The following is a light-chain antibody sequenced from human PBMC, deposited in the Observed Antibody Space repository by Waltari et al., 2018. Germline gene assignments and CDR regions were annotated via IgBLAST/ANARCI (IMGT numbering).Light chain of an antibody. V-gene: IGLV3-19*01. J-gene: IGLJ2*01. CDR3: HSRDSSGDVL. Sequence: SSQLTQDPLLSVALGQTVRITCQGTSLRTSYVTWFQQKPGQAPALVIYGKNNRPSGIPDRFSASSSGSTASLTIIGAQAEDEADYYCHSRDSSGDVLIGGGTKLTVV. CDR1: SLRTSY. CDR2: GKN.